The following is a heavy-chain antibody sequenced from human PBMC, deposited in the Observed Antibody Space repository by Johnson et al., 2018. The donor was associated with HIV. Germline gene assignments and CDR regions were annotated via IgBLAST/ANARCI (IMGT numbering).Heavy chain of an antibody. CDR2: ISYDGGIK. CDR1: GFTFSNYA. V-gene: IGHV3-30-3*02. Sequence: QVQLVESGGGVVQPGRSLRLSCAASGFTFSNYAVHWVRQAPGKGLEWVALISYDGGIKHYAHAVKGRFTISRDNSRNTLYLHLNSLRAVDTAVYYCAKLGLLAVADDAFDIWGQGTMVTVSS. CDR3: AKLGLLAVADDAFDI. J-gene: IGHJ3*02. D-gene: IGHD6-19*01.